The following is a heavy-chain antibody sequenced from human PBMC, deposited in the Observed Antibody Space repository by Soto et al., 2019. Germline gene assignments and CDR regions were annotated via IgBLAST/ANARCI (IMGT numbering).Heavy chain of an antibody. CDR1: GYSFSNYG. J-gene: IGHJ6*02. D-gene: IGHD3-3*01. CDR3: AKDMTRFLAWPHYFRGLDV. CDR2: ISYDGITK. V-gene: IGHV3-30*18. Sequence: QAQVVESGGGVVQPGRSLRLSCEASGYSFSNYGMHWVRQAPGKGLEWVAAISYDGITKYYSDSLKGRFTISKDNSKNTLYLEMNSLTPEDTAVYYCAKDMTRFLAWPHYFRGLDVWGQGTTVTVSS.